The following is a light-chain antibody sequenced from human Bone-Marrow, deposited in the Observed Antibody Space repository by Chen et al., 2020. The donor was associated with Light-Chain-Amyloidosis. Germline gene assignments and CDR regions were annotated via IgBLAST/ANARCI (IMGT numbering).Light chain of an antibody. V-gene: IGKV2-28*01. CDR3: MQTLQSPFT. CDR1: QSLLHNDYLFHY. J-gene: IGKJ3*01. CDR2: LGA. Sequence: DIVLTQSPLSLPVTPGEPAYISCRSSQSLLHNDYLFHYLEWYLQKPAHSPQLLIYLGANRSSGVPDRISGSGSGTDFTLKISRVEAEDVGVYYCMQTLQSPFTFGPGTKVHIK.